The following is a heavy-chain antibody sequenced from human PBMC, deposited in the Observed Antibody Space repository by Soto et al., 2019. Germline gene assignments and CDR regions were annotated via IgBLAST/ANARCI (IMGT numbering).Heavy chain of an antibody. V-gene: IGHV3-9*01. Sequence: EVQLVESGGGLVQPGRSLRLSCEASGFTFDDYAMHWVRQAPGKGLEWVSGISWNSGSIGYADSVKGRFTISRDNAKNSLYLQMNSLRAEDTALYYCAKDPNAVTTQPVAFDIWGQGTMVTVSS. J-gene: IGHJ3*02. CDR1: GFTFDDYA. D-gene: IGHD4-17*01. CDR3: AKDPNAVTTQPVAFDI. CDR2: ISWNSGSI.